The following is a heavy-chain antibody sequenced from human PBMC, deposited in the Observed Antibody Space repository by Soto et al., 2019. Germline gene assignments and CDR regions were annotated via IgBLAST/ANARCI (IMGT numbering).Heavy chain of an antibody. D-gene: IGHD3-10*01. J-gene: IGHJ6*02. CDR3: ARDDDTMVRGVVGGMDV. Sequence: ASVKVSCKASGYTFTSYGISWVRQAPGQGLEWMGWISAYNGNTNYAQKLQGRVTMTTDTSTSTAYMELRSLRSDDTAVYYCARDDDTMVRGVVGGMDVWGQGTTVTVSS. CDR2: ISAYNGNT. CDR1: GYTFTSYG. V-gene: IGHV1-18*01.